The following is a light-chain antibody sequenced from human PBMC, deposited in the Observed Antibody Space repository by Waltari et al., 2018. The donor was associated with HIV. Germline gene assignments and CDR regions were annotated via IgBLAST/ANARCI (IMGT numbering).Light chain of an antibody. J-gene: IGLJ2*01. CDR2: GHS. CDR1: SSTIGPGYV. Sequence: QSVLTQPPSVSGAPGQRVTIHCTGSSSTIGPGYVVHWYQHFPGRAPKLLIYGHSNRASGVPGRFSGSRSGASASLAITGLRAEDEADYYCQSYDSSLSVVFGGGTTLTVL. V-gene: IGLV1-40*03. CDR3: QSYDSSLSVV.